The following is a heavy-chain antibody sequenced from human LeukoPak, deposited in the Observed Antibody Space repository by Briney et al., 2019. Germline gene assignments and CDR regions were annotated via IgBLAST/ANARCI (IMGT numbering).Heavy chain of an antibody. CDR2: ISSSGAKT. V-gene: IGHV3-21*01. Sequence: GGSLRLSCAASGFTFSSYSMNWVRQAPGKGLQWVSSISSSGAKTYYADSVKGRVTISRDNAKNSLYLQMNSLRAEDTAVYYCARGDYYDSSGFYHDAFDIWGQGTMVTVSS. D-gene: IGHD3-22*01. CDR3: ARGDYYDSSGFYHDAFDI. CDR1: GFTFSSYS. J-gene: IGHJ3*02.